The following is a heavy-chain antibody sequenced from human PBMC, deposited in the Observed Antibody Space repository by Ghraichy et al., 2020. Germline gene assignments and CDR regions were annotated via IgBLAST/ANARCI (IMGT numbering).Heavy chain of an antibody. CDR1: GFTFSSYG. CDR2: IRYDGSNK. CDR3: AKPGAAGSLGYFDY. Sequence: GGSLRLSCAASGFTFSSYGMHWVRQAPGKGLEWVAFIRYDGSNKYYADSVKGRFTISRDNSKNTLYLQMNSLRAEDTAVYYCAKPGAAGSLGYFDYWGQGTLVTVSS. J-gene: IGHJ4*02. D-gene: IGHD6-13*01. V-gene: IGHV3-30*02.